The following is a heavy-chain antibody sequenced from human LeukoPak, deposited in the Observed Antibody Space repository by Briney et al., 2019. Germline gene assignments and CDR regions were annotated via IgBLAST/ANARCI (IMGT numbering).Heavy chain of an antibody. CDR3: ATSYCSSTNCYSISPLGFDP. D-gene: IGHD2-2*01. V-gene: IGHV3-21*01. CDR1: GFTFSRNW. J-gene: IGHJ5*02. CDR2: ISSRSSYI. Sequence: GGSLRLSCAASGFTFSRNWMHWVRQAPGKGLKWVSSISSRSSYIYYADSVKGRFTISRDNAKNSLYLQMNSLRAEDTAVYYCATSYCSSTNCYSISPLGFDPWGQGTLVTVSS.